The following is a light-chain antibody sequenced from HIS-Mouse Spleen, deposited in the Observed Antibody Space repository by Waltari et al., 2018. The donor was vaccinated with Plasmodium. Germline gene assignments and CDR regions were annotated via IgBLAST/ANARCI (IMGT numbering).Light chain of an antibody. CDR3: VLYMGSGIWV. Sequence: QTVVTQEPSFSVSPGGTVTLTFGLRSGSVSTGYYPSWYQQTPGPAPRTLTYSTNTRSSGVPDRFAGSILGNKAALTSTGAQADDESDYYCVLYMGSGIWVFGGGTKLTVL. CDR2: STN. V-gene: IGLV8-61*01. J-gene: IGLJ2*01. CDR1: SGSVSTGYY.